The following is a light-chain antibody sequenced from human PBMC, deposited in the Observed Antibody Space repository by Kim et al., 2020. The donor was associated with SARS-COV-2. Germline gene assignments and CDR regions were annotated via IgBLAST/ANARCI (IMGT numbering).Light chain of an antibody. V-gene: IGKV3-20*01. Sequence: SYLAWYQQKPGQAPRLLIYGASSRATGIPDRFSGSGSGTDFTLTISRLEPEDFAVYYCQQYGSGSSPRTFGGGTKVDIK. CDR3: QQYGSGSSPRT. CDR2: GAS. CDR1: SY. J-gene: IGKJ4*01.